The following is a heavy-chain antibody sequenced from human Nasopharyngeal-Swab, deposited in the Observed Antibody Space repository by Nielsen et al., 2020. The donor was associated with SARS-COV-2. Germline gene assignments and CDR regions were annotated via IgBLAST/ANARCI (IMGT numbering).Heavy chain of an antibody. Sequence: WVRQAPGQGLEWMGCMNPGSGFKDYAQNFQGRVTMTWNTSISTAYMEISSLRSEDTAVYYCARWEKVDYWGQGTLVTVSS. D-gene: IGHD1-26*01. CDR2: MNPGSGFK. CDR3: ARWEKVDY. V-gene: IGHV1-8*01. J-gene: IGHJ4*02.